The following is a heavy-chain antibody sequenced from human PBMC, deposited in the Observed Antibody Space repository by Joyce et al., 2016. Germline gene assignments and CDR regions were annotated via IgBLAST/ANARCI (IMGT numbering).Heavy chain of an antibody. V-gene: IGHV3-33*01. CDR3: ARGTSYYYDSSGYWDY. CDR1: GFTFSTYG. D-gene: IGHD3-22*01. J-gene: IGHJ4*02. Sequence: QVQLVESGGGVVQPGRSLRLSCAVYGFTFSTYGMHWARQAPGKALEWVAIIWHDGSNKYYADSVKGRFTISRDNSKSTLHLQMNSLRAEDTAVYYCARGTSYYYDSSGYWDYWGQGTLVTVSS. CDR2: IWHDGSNK.